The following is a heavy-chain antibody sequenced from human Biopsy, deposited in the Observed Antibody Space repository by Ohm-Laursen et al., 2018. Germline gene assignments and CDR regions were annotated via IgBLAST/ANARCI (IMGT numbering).Heavy chain of an antibody. V-gene: IGHV3-15*01. CDR1: GFTFSHAW. CDR3: THHYDASDDVFDI. CDR2: IKNEIDGGTT. Sequence: SLRLSCTASGFTFSHAWMSWVRQAPGKGLEWVGRIKNEIDGGTTDYAAPVKGRFTILRDDSKNMLFLQMDSLKTEDTAVYCCTHHYDASDDVFDIWGQGTVVTVSS. D-gene: IGHD3-22*01. J-gene: IGHJ3*02.